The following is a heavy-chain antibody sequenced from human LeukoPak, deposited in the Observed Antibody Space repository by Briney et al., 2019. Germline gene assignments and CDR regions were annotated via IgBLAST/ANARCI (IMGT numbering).Heavy chain of an antibody. J-gene: IGHJ4*02. Sequence: GGSLRLSCAASGFTFSSYAMSWVRQAPGKGLEWVSAISGSGGGTYYADPVKGRFTISRDNSKNTLYLQMSGLRAEDTGVCYCVRSESGLRLGELSSFDFWGQGTLVTVSS. CDR1: GFTFSSYA. V-gene: IGHV3-23*01. CDR3: VRSESGLRLGELSSFDF. CDR2: ISGSGGGT. D-gene: IGHD3-16*02.